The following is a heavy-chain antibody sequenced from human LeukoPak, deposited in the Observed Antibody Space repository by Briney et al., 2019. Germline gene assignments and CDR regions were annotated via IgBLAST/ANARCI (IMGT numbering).Heavy chain of an antibody. D-gene: IGHD6-13*01. CDR1: GYTFTNYY. Sequence: ASVKVSCKASGYTFTNYYMHWVRQAPGQGLEWMGIINPSGGSTTYAQKFQGRVTMTRDTSTSTVYMTLSSPTSEDTAVYYCARAGYWAATGYATDWGQGSLVTVSS. J-gene: IGHJ4*02. CDR3: ARAGYWAATGYATD. CDR2: INPSGGST. V-gene: IGHV1-46*03.